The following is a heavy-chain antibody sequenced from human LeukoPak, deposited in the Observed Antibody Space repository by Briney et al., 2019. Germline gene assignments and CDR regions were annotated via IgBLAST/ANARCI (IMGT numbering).Heavy chain of an antibody. J-gene: IGHJ6*02. Sequence: ASVKVSCKASGYTFTSYYTHWVRQAPGQGLEWMGIINPSGGSTSYAQKFQGRVTMTRDTSTSTVYMELSSLRSEDTAVYYCARMPRYQLLLRPNYYYYGMDVWGQGTTVTVSS. V-gene: IGHV1-46*01. CDR1: GYTFTSYY. CDR2: INPSGGST. D-gene: IGHD2-2*01. CDR3: ARMPRYQLLLRPNYYYYGMDV.